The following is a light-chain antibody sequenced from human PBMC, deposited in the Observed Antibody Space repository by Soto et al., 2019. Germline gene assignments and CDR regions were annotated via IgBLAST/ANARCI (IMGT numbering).Light chain of an antibody. V-gene: IGLV2-14*01. Sequence: QSALTQPASVSGTPGQSITISCTGTSSDVGAYNYVSWYQQHQGNAPTLMIYDVSHRPSGVSNRFSGSKSGNTASLTISGLQAEDEADYYCSSYTTSTPWVLGGGTQLTVL. CDR3: SSYTTSTPWV. J-gene: IGLJ3*02. CDR2: DVS. CDR1: SSDVGAYNY.